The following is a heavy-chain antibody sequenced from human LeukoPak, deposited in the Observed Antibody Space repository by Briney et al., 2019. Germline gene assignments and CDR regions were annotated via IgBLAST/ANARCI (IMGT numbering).Heavy chain of an antibody. V-gene: IGHV1-18*01. CDR2: ISAYNGNT. D-gene: IGHD3-22*01. CDR1: GYTFTSYG. CDR3: ARDLSGYYHAEYFQH. J-gene: IGHJ1*01. Sequence: ASVKVSCKASGYTFTSYGISWVRQAPGQGLEWMGWISAYNGNTNYAQKLQGRVTMTTDTSTSTAYMELSSLRSEDTAVYYCARDLSGYYHAEYFQHWGQGTLVTVSS.